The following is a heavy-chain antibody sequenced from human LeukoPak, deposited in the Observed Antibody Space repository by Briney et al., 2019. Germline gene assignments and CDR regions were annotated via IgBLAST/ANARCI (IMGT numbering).Heavy chain of an antibody. CDR3: ANLYGSGSYYNPYYYYGMDV. CDR2: ISSSGSTI. Sequence: PGGSLRLSCAASGFTFTTYSMNWVRQAPGKGLEWVSYISSSGSTIYYADSVKGRFTISRDNAKNSLYLQMNSLRAEDTAVYYCANLYGSGSYYNPYYYYGMDVWGQGTTVTVSS. CDR1: GFTFTTYS. V-gene: IGHV3-48*04. D-gene: IGHD3-10*01. J-gene: IGHJ6*02.